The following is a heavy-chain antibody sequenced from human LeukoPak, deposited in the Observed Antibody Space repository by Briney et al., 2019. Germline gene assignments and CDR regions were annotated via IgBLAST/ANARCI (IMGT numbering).Heavy chain of an antibody. D-gene: IGHD6-13*01. V-gene: IGHV4-34*01. CDR2: INHSGST. CDR3: ARVRTPSYSSSWYYFDY. Sequence: PSETLSLTCAVYGGSFSGYYWSWIRQPPGKGLEWIGEINHSGSTNYNPSLKSRVTISVDTSKNQFSLKLSSVTAADTAVYYCARVRTPSYSSSWYYFDYWGQGTLVTVSS. J-gene: IGHJ4*02. CDR1: GGSFSGYY.